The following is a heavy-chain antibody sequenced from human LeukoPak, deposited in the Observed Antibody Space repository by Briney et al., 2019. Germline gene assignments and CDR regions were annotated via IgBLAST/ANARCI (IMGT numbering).Heavy chain of an antibody. D-gene: IGHD6-13*01. Sequence: GGSLRLSCAASGFSFSTYWMTWVRQAPGKGLEWVANIKQDGSEKNYVDSVKGRFTISRDNAKNSLYLQMNSLRAEGTAVYYCARAGLYSSSCHDRWGQGTLVTVSS. CDR1: GFSFSTYW. J-gene: IGHJ5*02. CDR2: IKQDGSEK. CDR3: ARAGLYSSSCHDR. V-gene: IGHV3-7*05.